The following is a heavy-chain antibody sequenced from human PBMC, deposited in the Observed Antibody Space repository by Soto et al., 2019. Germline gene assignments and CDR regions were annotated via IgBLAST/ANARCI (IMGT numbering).Heavy chain of an antibody. CDR2: IYYSGTT. J-gene: IGHJ4*02. V-gene: IGHV4-39*01. CDR3: ARLIHCTTTTSYFDY. D-gene: IGHD1-1*01. Sequence: SETLSLTCTVSGGSISSSSYYWAWVRQPPGKGLEWIGSIYYSGTTYYNPSLKSRVTISEDTSKNQFSLKLSSVTAADTAVFYCARLIHCTTTTSYFDYWGQGTLVTVS. CDR1: GGSISSSSYY.